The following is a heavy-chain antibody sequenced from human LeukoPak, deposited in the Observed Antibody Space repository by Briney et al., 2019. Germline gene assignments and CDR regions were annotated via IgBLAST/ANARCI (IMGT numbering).Heavy chain of an antibody. Sequence: PGGSLRLSCAASGFTFSSYEMNWVRQAPGKGLEWVSSISSSGNSKHYADSVKGRFTISRDNAKTSLYLQMNSLTPEDTAVYYCARDQVVAAGFDYWGPGTLVTVSS. CDR1: GFTFSSYE. CDR2: ISSSGNSK. J-gene: IGHJ4*02. CDR3: ARDQVVAAGFDY. V-gene: IGHV3-48*03. D-gene: IGHD6-13*01.